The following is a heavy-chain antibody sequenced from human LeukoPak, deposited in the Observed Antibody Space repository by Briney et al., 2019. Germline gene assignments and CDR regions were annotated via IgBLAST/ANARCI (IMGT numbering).Heavy chain of an antibody. Sequence: GGSLRLSCTASGFTFSNYAMNWVRQAPGKGLEWVSSISEGGGTTDYADFVKGRFTISRDNSKNTLYLQMNSLRAEDTAVYYCARQWLVNGWGQGTLVTVSS. D-gene: IGHD6-19*01. CDR3: ARQWLVNG. CDR2: ISEGGGTT. J-gene: IGHJ4*02. V-gene: IGHV3-23*01. CDR1: GFTFSNYA.